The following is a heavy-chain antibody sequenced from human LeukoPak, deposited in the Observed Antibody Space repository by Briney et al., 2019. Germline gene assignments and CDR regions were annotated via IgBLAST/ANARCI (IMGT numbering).Heavy chain of an antibody. CDR1: GFTFDDYA. V-gene: IGHV3-9*01. D-gene: IGHD2-2*01. CDR2: ISWNSSSI. Sequence: GGSLRPSCAASGFTFDDYAMHWVRQAPGKGLEWVSGISWNSSSIGYADSVKGRFTISRDNAKNSLYLQMNSLRAEDTALYYCAKSTSVRALYYYYGMDVWGQGTTVTVSS. CDR3: AKSTSVRALYYYYGMDV. J-gene: IGHJ6*02.